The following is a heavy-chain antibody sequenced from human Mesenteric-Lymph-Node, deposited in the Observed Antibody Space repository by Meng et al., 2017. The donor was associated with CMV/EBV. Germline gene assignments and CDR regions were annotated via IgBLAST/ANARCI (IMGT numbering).Heavy chain of an antibody. V-gene: IGHV1-2*02. Sequence: AAVKVSCKASGYTFTSYGISWVRQAPGQGLEWMGWIHPNGGGTKYAQKFQGSVTMTRDTSISTAYMELSRLRSADTAMYYCARVSGSYLGAFDVWGQGTMVTVSS. J-gene: IGHJ3*01. CDR3: ARVSGSYLGAFDV. CDR1: GYTFTSYG. D-gene: IGHD1-26*01. CDR2: IHPNGGGT.